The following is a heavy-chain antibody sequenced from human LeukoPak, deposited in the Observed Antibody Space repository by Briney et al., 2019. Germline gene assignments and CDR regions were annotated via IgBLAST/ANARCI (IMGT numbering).Heavy chain of an antibody. CDR3: VRGGNYAWGSYDP. Sequence: GGSLRLSCVVSGFMFSSYWMHWVRQVPGKGLVWVSSMDSDGSITTYADSVKGRFTISRDNAKKTLYLQMSSLRAEDTAVYYCVRGGNYAWGSYDPWGQGTLVTVSS. CDR2: MDSDGSIT. CDR1: GFMFSSYW. D-gene: IGHD3-16*01. V-gene: IGHV3-74*01. J-gene: IGHJ5*02.